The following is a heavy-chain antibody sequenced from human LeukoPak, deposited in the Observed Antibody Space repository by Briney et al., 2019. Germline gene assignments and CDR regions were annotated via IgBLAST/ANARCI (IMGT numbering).Heavy chain of an antibody. J-gene: IGHJ5*02. Sequence: KTSETLSLTCTVSGGSIRSYYWSWIRQPPGKGLEWIGYIHDSGSTKYNPSLKSQVTMSVDTSRNHLSLKLTSVTAADTAVYYCARGRSGGDWFDPWGQGTLVTVSS. D-gene: IGHD3-10*01. CDR3: ARGRSGGDWFDP. V-gene: IGHV4-59*01. CDR2: IHDSGST. CDR1: GGSIRSYY.